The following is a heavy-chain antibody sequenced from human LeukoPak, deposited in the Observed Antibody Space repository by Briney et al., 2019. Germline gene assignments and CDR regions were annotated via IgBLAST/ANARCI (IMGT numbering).Heavy chain of an antibody. CDR3: ARDTDDILTGPIYYYYGMDV. CDR2: ISSSSSYI. J-gene: IGHJ6*02. CDR1: GFTFSSYS. D-gene: IGHD3-9*01. V-gene: IGHV3-21*01. Sequence: GGSLRLSCAASGFTFSSYSMNWVRQAPGKGLEWVSSISSSSSYIYYADSVKGRFTISRDSAKNSLYLQMNSLRAEDTAVYYCARDTDDILTGPIYYYYGMDVWGQGTTVTVSS.